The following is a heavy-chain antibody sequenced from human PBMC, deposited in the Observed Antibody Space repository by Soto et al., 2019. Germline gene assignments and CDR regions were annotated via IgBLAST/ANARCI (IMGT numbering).Heavy chain of an antibody. V-gene: IGHV4-34*01. J-gene: IGHJ5*02. CDR3: ARMRSIVLMVFAMEGNWFDP. D-gene: IGHD2-8*01. CDR2: INHSGIT. Sequence: SETLSLTCAVYNGSLSGYYCSCIRHSPLKWLEWIGEINHSGITNYNPSLESRVTISVDTSKDQFSLKLSSVTAADTALYYCARMRSIVLMVFAMEGNWFDPWGQGTLVTVSS. CDR1: NGSLSGYY.